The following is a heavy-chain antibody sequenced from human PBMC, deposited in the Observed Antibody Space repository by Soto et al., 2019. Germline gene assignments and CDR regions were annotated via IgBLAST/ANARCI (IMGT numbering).Heavy chain of an antibody. CDR2: IYYSGST. Sequence: SETLSLTCTVSGGSISSGAYYWSWIRQHPGKGLEWIGYIYYSGSTYYNPSLKSRVTISVDTSKNQFSLKLSSVTAADTAVYYCATSYYYDSSGYLSPGDVWGQGTTVTVSS. V-gene: IGHV4-31*03. CDR3: ATSYYYDSSGYLSPGDV. D-gene: IGHD3-22*01. CDR1: GGSISSGAYY. J-gene: IGHJ6*02.